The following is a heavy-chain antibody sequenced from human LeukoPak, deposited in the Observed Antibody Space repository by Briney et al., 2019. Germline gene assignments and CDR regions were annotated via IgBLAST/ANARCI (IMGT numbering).Heavy chain of an antibody. CDR3: ARDRGYSGYENYYFDY. CDR2: ISISSTYT. V-gene: IGHV3-21*01. CDR1: GFTFSNYS. Sequence: GGSLSLSCAASGFTFSNYSMNWVRQAPEKGLEWVSSISISSTYTYYADSVKGRFTISRDNAKNSLHLQMNSLRAEDWAVYYCARDRGYSGYENYYFDYWGQGILVTVSS. D-gene: IGHD5-12*01. J-gene: IGHJ4*02.